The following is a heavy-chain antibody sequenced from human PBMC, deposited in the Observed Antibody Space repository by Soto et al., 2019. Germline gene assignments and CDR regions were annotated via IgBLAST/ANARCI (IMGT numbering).Heavy chain of an antibody. D-gene: IGHD3-22*01. CDR2: ISAYNDNT. CDR1: GYTFTNYG. CDR3: ARDTNYYDSSGNGYYFDY. V-gene: IGHV1-18*01. J-gene: IGHJ4*02. Sequence: GASVKVSCKASGYTFTNYGISWVRQAPGQGLEWMGWISAYNDNTNCAQKLQGRVTMTTDTSTSTAYMELRSLRPDDTAVYYCARDTNYYDSSGNGYYFDYWGQGTLVTVSS.